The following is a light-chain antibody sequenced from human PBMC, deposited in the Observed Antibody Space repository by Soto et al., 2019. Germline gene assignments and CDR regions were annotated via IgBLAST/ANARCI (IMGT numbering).Light chain of an antibody. CDR2: DAS. CDR1: QSVSSY. Sequence: IVLTQSPATLSLSPGERATLSCRASQSVSSYLAWYQQKPGQAPRLLLYDASNRATGIPARFSGSGSGTDFTLTISSLEPEDFAVYYCQQRGNWQLTGGGGTTVDIX. V-gene: IGKV3-11*01. J-gene: IGKJ4*01. CDR3: QQRGNWQLT.